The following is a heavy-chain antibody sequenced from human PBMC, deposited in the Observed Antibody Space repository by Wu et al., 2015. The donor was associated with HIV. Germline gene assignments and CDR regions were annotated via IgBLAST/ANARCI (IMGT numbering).Heavy chain of an antibody. CDR1: GYTFANYY. Sequence: QVQLVQSGAEVKKPGASVKVSCGTSGYTFANYYIHWLRQAPGQGLEWMAWINPSGGSTIYSENFEGRVTVTRDTSMKTVYMELDSLTSGDTAVYYCARDATPVTTEFDYWGQETLITVSS. D-gene: IGHD4-11*01. CDR3: ARDATPVTTEFDY. V-gene: IGHV1-2*02. CDR2: INPSGGST. J-gene: IGHJ4*02.